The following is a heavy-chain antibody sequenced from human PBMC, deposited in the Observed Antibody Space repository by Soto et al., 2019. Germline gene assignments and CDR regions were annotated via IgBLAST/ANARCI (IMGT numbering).Heavy chain of an antibody. V-gene: IGHV4-59*08. D-gene: IGHD3-9*01. J-gene: IGHJ4*02. CDR3: ARHNPGGQVIVTGSHPWYDY. CDR2: IYYSGST. CDR1: GGSISSYY. Sequence: SETLSLTCTVSGGSISSYYWSWIRQPPGKGLDWIGYIYYSGSTNYNPSLKSRVTISVDTSKNQFSLKLSSVTAADTAVYYCARHNPGGQVIVTGSHPWYDYWGQGTLVTVSS.